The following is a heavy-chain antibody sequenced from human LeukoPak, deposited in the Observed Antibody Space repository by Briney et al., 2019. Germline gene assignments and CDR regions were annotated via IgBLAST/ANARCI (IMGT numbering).Heavy chain of an antibody. D-gene: IGHD6-19*01. V-gene: IGHV4-34*01. CDR1: NGSFSGYY. J-gene: IGHJ4*02. CDR3: AKGTSSGWYYFDY. CDR2: ISHSGDT. Sequence: PSETLSLTCTVYNGSFSGYYWTWIRQSPGTGLEWIGEISHSGDTYYNPSLKSRVTISVDTSKNQSSLKLDSVTAADTAVYYCAKGTSSGWYYFDYWGQGTLVTVSS.